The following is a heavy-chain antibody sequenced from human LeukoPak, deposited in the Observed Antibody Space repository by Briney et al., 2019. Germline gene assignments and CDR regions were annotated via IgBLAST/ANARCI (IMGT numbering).Heavy chain of an antibody. CDR2: IHYSGTT. Sequence: PSETLSLTCTFSGGSISSSNNYWGWVRQPPGKGLECIGSIHYSGTTYYNPSLKSRVTISVDTSKNQFSLKLSSMTAADTAVYYCARHEEEDGYNAKTFDYWGQGTLVTVSS. J-gene: IGHJ4*02. V-gene: IGHV4-39*01. D-gene: IGHD5-24*01. CDR3: ARHEEEDGYNAKTFDY. CDR1: GGSISSSNNY.